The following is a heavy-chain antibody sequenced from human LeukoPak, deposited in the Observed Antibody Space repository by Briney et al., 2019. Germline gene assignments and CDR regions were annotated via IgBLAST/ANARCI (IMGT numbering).Heavy chain of an antibody. Sequence: SVTVSFKASGGTFINYAINWMRQAPGQGLEWLGGIITNFGTTNYAQKYQGRVTITADESTSTVYMELSSLRSEDTAVYYCARPRTYYDFWRGYPPFDYWGQGTLVIVSS. J-gene: IGHJ4*02. CDR2: IITNFGTT. V-gene: IGHV1-69*13. CDR1: GGTFINYA. CDR3: ARPRTYYDFWRGYPPFDY. D-gene: IGHD3-3*01.